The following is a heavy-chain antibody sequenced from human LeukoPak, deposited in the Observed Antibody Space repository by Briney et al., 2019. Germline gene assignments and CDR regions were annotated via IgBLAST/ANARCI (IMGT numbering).Heavy chain of an antibody. V-gene: IGHV3-23*01. Sequence: GGSLRLSCAASGFTFSSYWMSWVRQAPGKGLEWVSAISGSGGSTYYADSVKGRFTISRDNSKNTLYLQMNSLRAEDTAVYYCARESNYGSGSYYPPYYYYYYMDVWGKGTTVTISS. J-gene: IGHJ6*03. D-gene: IGHD3-10*01. CDR2: ISGSGGST. CDR3: ARESNYGSGSYYPPYYYYYYMDV. CDR1: GFTFSSYW.